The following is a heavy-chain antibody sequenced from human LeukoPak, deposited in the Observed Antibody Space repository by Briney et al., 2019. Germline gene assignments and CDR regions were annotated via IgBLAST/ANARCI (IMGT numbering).Heavy chain of an antibody. CDR2: INPNTGDT. V-gene: IGHV1-2*02. Sequence: ASVKVSCKASGYTFTGYYIHWVRQAPGQGLEWMGWINPNTGDTNYAQKFQGRVTITRNTSISTAYMELSSLRSEDTAVYYCARALLTMDVWGKGTTVTVSS. J-gene: IGHJ6*04. D-gene: IGHD2-8*01. CDR1: GYTFTGYY. CDR3: ARALLTMDV.